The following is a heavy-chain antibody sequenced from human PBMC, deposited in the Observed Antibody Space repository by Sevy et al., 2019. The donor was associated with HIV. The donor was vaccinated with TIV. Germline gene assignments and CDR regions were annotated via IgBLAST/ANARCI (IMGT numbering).Heavy chain of an antibody. CDR3: ARDIATYSTGPYIRYFDY. D-gene: IGHD5-18*01. CDR2: ITSDATYI. CDR1: GFTFSRYT. J-gene: IGHJ4*02. V-gene: IGHV3-21*06. Sequence: RGSLRLSCAASGFTFSRYTMHWVRQAPGKGLERVSSITSDATYISYADSLRGRFTISRDNAKNSLFLQMSSLRAEDTAVYFCARDIATYSTGPYIRYFDYWGQGTLVLVSS.